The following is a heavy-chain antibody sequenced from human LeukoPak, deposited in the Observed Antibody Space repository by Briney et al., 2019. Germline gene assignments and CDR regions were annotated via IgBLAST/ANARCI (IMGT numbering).Heavy chain of an antibody. J-gene: IGHJ3*02. Sequence: ASVKVSCKASGGTFSSYAISWVRQATGQGLEWMGWMNPNSGNTGYAQKFQGRVTMTRNTSISTAYMELSSLRSEDTAVYYCARGGPVGATAFDIWGQGTMVTVSS. CDR2: MNPNSGNT. CDR1: GGTFSSYA. V-gene: IGHV1-8*02. D-gene: IGHD1-26*01. CDR3: ARGGPVGATAFDI.